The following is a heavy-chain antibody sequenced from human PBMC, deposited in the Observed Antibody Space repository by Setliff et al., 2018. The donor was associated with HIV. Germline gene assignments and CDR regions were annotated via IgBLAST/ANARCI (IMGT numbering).Heavy chain of an antibody. J-gene: IGHJ4*02. CDR3: ARRRDFDY. Sequence: GSLRLSCAASGFTFSSYAMSWVRQPPGKGLEWIGSFYYSGNTYYNPSLKSRVTISVDTSKNQFSLKLSSVTAADTAVYYCARRRDFDYWGQGTLVTVSS. V-gene: IGHV4-38-2*01. CDR2: FYYSGNT. CDR1: GFTFSSYA.